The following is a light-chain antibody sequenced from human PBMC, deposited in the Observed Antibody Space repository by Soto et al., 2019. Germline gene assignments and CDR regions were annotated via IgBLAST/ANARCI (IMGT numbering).Light chain of an antibody. V-gene: IGKV1-39*01. CDR2: GAS. CDR3: QQSFNTPFP. Sequence: DIQMTQSPSSLSASVGDRVTITCRASQSISSYLNWYQQKPGRAPNLLIYGASILQSGVPSRFSGSGSGTDFTLTISSLQPEDFATYYCQQSFNTPFPFGPGTTVDIK. CDR1: QSISSY. J-gene: IGKJ3*01.